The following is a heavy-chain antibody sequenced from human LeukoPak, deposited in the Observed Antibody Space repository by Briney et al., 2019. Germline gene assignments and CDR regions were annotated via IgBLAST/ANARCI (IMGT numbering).Heavy chain of an antibody. Sequence: GGSLRLSCAASGFTFSSYAMHWVRQAPGKGLEWVAVISYDGSNKYYADSVKGRFTISRDNSKNTLYPQMNSLRAEDTAVYYCATLTEFDYWGQGTLVTVSS. CDR2: ISYDGSNK. CDR3: ATLTEFDY. J-gene: IGHJ4*02. V-gene: IGHV3-30-3*01. CDR1: GFTFSSYA.